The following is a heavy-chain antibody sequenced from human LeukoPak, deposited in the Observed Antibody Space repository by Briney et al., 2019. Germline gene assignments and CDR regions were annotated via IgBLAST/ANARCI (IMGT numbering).Heavy chain of an antibody. CDR3: ARAPAWRNWFDP. J-gene: IGHJ5*02. V-gene: IGHV1-69*13. Sequence: SVKVSCKASGGTFSSYAISWVRQAPGQGLEWMGGIIPIFGTANYAQKFQGRVTITADESTSTAYMELSSLRSEDTAVYYCARAPAWRNWFDPWGQGTLVTVSS. CDR2: IIPIFGTA. CDR1: GGTFSSYA.